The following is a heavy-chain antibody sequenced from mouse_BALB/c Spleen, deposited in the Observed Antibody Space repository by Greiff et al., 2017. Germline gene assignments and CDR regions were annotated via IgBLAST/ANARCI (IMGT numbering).Heavy chain of an antibody. D-gene: IGHD2-14*01. CDR3: AREKYDDAMDY. CDR1: GYTFTSYW. J-gene: IGHJ4*01. Sequence: DLVKPGASVKLSCKASGYTFTSYWINWIKQRPGQALEWIGRIAPGSGSTYYNEMFKGKATLTVDTSSSTAYIQLSSLSSEDSAVYFCAREKYDDAMDYWGQGTSVTVSS. V-gene: IGHV1S41*01. CDR2: IAPGSGST.